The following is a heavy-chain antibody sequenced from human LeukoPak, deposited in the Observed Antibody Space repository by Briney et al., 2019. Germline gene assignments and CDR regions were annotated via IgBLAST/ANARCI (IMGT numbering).Heavy chain of an antibody. CDR2: ISAYNGNT. CDR3: ARAGISDVTTDFDY. Sequence: GASVKVSCKASGYTFTSYGISWVRRAPGQGLEWMGWISAYNGNTNYAQKLQGRVTMTTDTSTSTAYMELRSLRSDDTAVYYCARAGISDVTTDFDYWGQGTLVTVSS. CDR1: GYTFTSYG. J-gene: IGHJ4*02. D-gene: IGHD1-14*01. V-gene: IGHV1-18*01.